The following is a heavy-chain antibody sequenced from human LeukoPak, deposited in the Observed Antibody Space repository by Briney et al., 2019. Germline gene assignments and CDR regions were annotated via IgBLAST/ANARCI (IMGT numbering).Heavy chain of an antibody. CDR3: ANTGGYSSSWYYFDY. Sequence: PGGSLRLSCAASGFTFSSYAMSWVRQAPGKGLEWVSAISGSGGSTYYADSVKGRFTISRDNSKNTLYLQMNCLRAEDTAVYYRANTGGYSSSWYYFDYWGQGTLVTVSS. D-gene: IGHD6-13*01. CDR2: ISGSGGST. CDR1: GFTFSSYA. J-gene: IGHJ4*02. V-gene: IGHV3-23*01.